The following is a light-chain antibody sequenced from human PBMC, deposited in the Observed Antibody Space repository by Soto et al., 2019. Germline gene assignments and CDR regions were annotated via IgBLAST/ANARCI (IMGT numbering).Light chain of an antibody. J-gene: IGKJ1*01. CDR3: QQYNGT. V-gene: IGKV3-15*01. Sequence: EIVMTQSPATLSVSPGERATLSCRASQSVSSNLAWYQQKPGQAPRLLIYGASTRATGIPARFSGSGSGTEFTLTISSLKSEDFAVYYCQQYNGTFGQGTKVEIK. CDR1: QSVSSN. CDR2: GAS.